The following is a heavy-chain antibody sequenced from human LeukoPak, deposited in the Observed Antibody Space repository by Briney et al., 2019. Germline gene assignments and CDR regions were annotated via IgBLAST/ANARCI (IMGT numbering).Heavy chain of an antibody. D-gene: IGHD3-16*01. V-gene: IGHV3-23*01. CDR2: ISGSGGST. CDR3: AKGVPLSFDP. CDR1: GFTFSSYG. Sequence: GGTLRLTCAASGFTFSSYGMSWVRQAPGKGLEWVSAISGSGGSTYYADSVKGRFTISRDNSKNTLYLQMNSLRAEDTAVYYCAKGVPLSFDPWGQGTLVTVSS. J-gene: IGHJ5*02.